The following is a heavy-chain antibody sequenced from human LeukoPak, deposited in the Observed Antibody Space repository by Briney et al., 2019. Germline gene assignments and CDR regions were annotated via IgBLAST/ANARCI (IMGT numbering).Heavy chain of an antibody. CDR1: GFTFTSYS. Sequence: GGSLRLSCAASGFTFTSYSMNWVRQAPGKGLEWVSSISSSSSYIYYAGSVKGRFTISRDNAKNSLYLQMNSLRAEDTAVYYRARARGAYYDSSGYYRDYWGQGTLVTVSS. J-gene: IGHJ4*02. D-gene: IGHD3-22*01. CDR2: ISSSSSYI. V-gene: IGHV3-21*01. CDR3: ARARGAYYDSSGYYRDY.